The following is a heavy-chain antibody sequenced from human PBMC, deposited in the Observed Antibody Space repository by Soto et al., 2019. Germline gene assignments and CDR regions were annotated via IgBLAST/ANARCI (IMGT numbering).Heavy chain of an antibody. D-gene: IGHD1-1*01. CDR3: ARESGTTFDY. CDR2: ISSSSSYI. V-gene: IGHV3-21*01. CDR1: GFTFSSYS. Sequence: VGSLRLSCAASGFTFSSYSMNWVRQAPGKGLEWVSSISSSSSYIYYADSVKGRFTISRDNAKNSLYLQMNSLRAEDTAVYYCARESGTTFDYWGQGTLVTVSS. J-gene: IGHJ4*02.